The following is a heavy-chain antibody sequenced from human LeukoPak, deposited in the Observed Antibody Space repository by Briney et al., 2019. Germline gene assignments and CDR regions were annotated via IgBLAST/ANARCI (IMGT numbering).Heavy chain of an antibody. CDR3: AKDSARRYYYDSSGYPPGDY. V-gene: IGHV3-23*01. CDR2: ISGRGGST. D-gene: IGHD3-22*01. J-gene: IGHJ4*02. CDR1: GFTFNSYA. Sequence: HPGGSLRLSCAASGFTFNSYAMSWVRQAPGKGLEWVSAISGRGGSTYYADSVKGRFTISRDNSKNTLYLQMNSLRGEDTAVYYCAKDSARRYYYDSSGYPPGDYWGQGTLVTVSS.